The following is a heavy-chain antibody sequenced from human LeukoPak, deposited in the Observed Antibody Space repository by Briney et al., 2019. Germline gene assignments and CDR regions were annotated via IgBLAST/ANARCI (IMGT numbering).Heavy chain of an antibody. D-gene: IGHD6-19*01. V-gene: IGHV3-9*01. CDR2: ISWNSGSI. Sequence: SLRLSCAASGFTFSSYAMHWVRQAPGKGLEWVSGISWNSGSIGYADSVKGRFTISRDNAKNSLYLQMNSLRAEDTALYYCAKENSGWYAHFDYWGQGTLVTVSS. CDR3: AKENSGWYAHFDY. CDR1: GFTFSSYA. J-gene: IGHJ4*02.